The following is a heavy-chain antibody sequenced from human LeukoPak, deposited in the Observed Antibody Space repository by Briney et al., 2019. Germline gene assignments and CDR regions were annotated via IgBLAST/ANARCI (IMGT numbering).Heavy chain of an antibody. Sequence: PSETLSLTCTVSGGSISSSSYYWGWIRQPPGKGLEWIGSIYYSGSTYYNPSLKSRVTISVDTSKNQFSLKLSSVTAADTAVYYCARVVHSIAVAGTGGSYAFDIWGQGTMVTVSS. D-gene: IGHD6-19*01. CDR3: ARVVHSIAVAGTGGSYAFDI. V-gene: IGHV4-39*07. CDR2: IYYSGST. CDR1: GGSISSSSYY. J-gene: IGHJ3*02.